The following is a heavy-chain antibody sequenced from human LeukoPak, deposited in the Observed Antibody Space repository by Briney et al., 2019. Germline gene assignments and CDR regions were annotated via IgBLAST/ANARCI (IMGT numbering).Heavy chain of an antibody. V-gene: IGHV3-69-1*01. CDR2: SGGTI. D-gene: IGHD3-3*01. CDR1: GFTFSDYY. CDR3: ARAHDVLRFLEWWEAPPFAPNY. J-gene: IGHJ4*02. Sequence: GGSLRLSCEASGFTFSDYYMSSSGGTIDYGASVKGRFTISRDSAKNSLYLQMNSLRAEDTAVYYCARAHDVLRFLEWWEAPPFAPNYWGQGTLVTVSS.